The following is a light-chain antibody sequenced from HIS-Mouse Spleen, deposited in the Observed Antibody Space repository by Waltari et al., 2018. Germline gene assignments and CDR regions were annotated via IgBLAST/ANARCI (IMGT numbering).Light chain of an antibody. CDR3: QQYDNLPLYT. Sequence: DIQMTQSPSSLSASVGDRVTITCQASQYISNYLNWYQQKPGKAPKLLIYDASNLETGVPSRFCGSGSGTDFTFTISSLQPEDIATYYCQQYDNLPLYTFGQGTKLEIK. CDR2: DAS. J-gene: IGKJ2*01. CDR1: QYISNY. V-gene: IGKV1-33*01.